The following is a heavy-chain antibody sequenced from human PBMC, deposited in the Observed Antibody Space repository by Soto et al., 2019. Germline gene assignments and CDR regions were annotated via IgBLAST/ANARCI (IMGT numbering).Heavy chain of an antibody. V-gene: IGHV3-21*01. Sequence: GGSLRLSCAASGFTFSSYSMNWVRQAPGKGLEWVSSISSSSSYIYYADSVKGRFTISRDNAKNSLYLQMNSLRAEDTAVYYCARRLAGIYSYGVDYWGQGTLVTVSS. J-gene: IGHJ4*02. CDR3: ARRLAGIYSYGVDY. D-gene: IGHD5-18*01. CDR1: GFTFSSYS. CDR2: ISSSSSYI.